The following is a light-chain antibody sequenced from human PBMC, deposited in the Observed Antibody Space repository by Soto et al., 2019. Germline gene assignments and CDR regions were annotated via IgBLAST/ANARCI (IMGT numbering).Light chain of an antibody. V-gene: IGLV2-14*01. Sequence: QSALTQPASVSGSPGQSITISCTGNSSDVGNYNYVSWYQQDPGKAPKLMIYEVNNRPSGVSHRFSGSKSGNTASLTISGLQAEDEADYYCISYTNSNTWVFGGGTTLTVL. J-gene: IGLJ3*02. CDR1: SSDVGNYNY. CDR3: ISYTNSNTWV. CDR2: EVN.